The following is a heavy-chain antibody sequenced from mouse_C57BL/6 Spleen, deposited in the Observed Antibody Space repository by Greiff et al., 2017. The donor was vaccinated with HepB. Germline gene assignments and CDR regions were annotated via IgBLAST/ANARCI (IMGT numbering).Heavy chain of an antibody. D-gene: IGHD2-1*01. V-gene: IGHV5-16*01. CDR3: ARDLLPGAMDY. J-gene: IGHJ4*01. CDR1: GFTFSDYY. Sequence: EVKLMESEGGLVQPGSSMKLSCTASGFTFSDYYMAWVRQVPEKGLEWVANINYDGSSTYYLDSLKSRFIISRDNAKNILYLQMSSLKSEDTATYYCARDLLPGAMDYWGQGTSVTVSS. CDR2: INYDGSST.